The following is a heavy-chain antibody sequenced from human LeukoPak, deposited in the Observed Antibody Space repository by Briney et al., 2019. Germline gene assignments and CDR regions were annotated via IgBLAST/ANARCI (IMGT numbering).Heavy chain of an antibody. CDR1: GYTFSGSY. Sequence: ASVKVSCKASGYTFSGSYIHWVRQAPGQGLEWMGWINPNSGGTNCAQKFQGRVTMTRDTSINTAYMELSSLRFDDTAVYYCARGATAGRFSLRPTGAYYMDVWGKGTTVTVSS. CDR2: INPNSGGT. CDR3: ARGATAGRFSLRPTGAYYMDV. V-gene: IGHV1-2*02. D-gene: IGHD6-13*01. J-gene: IGHJ6*03.